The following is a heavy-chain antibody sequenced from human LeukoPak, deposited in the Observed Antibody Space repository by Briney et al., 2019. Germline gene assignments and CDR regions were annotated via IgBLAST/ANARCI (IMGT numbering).Heavy chain of an antibody. CDR2: IYHSGST. CDR1: GGSISSSNW. CDR3: AREGRENY. V-gene: IGHV4-4*02. D-gene: IGHD5-24*01. J-gene: IGHJ4*02. Sequence: PSETLSLTCTVSGGSISSSNWWSWVRQPPGKGLEWIGEIYHSGSTNYNPSLKSRVTISVDTSKNQFSLKLSSVTAADTAVYYCAREGRENYWGQGTLVTVSS.